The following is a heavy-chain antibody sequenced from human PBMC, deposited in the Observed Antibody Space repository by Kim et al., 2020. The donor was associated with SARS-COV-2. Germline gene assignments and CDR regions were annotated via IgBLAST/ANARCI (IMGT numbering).Heavy chain of an antibody. Sequence: SVKVSCKASGFTFTSSAVQWVRQARGQRLEWIGWIVVGSGNTNYAQKFQERVTITRDMSTSTAYMELSSLRSEDTAVYYCAAGDYDILTGYYNVDYWGQGTLVTVSS. CDR1: GFTFTSSA. V-gene: IGHV1-58*01. J-gene: IGHJ4*02. CDR2: IVVGSGNT. D-gene: IGHD3-9*01. CDR3: AAGDYDILTGYYNVDY.